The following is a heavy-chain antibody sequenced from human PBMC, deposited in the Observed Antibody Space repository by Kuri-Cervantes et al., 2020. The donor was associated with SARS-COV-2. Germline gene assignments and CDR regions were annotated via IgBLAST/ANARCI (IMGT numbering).Heavy chain of an antibody. CDR1: ETTFPNYD. Sequence: ASVKVSCKTPETTFPNYDINWVRQATGQGLEWMGMVKTNSGNTLYAQIFQGRVTMTRDTSTTTAYMELSSRTSEDTAIYYCYCAPKEGFDSWGQGTLVTVSS. D-gene: IGHD2-21*01. J-gene: IGHJ4*02. V-gene: IGHV1-8*01. CDR3: YCAPKEGFDS. CDR2: VKTNSGNT.